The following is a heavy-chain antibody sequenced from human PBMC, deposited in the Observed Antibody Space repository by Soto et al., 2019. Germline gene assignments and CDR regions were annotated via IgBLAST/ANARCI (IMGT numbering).Heavy chain of an antibody. Sequence: PGGSLRLSCAASGFTFSNAWMNWVRQAPGKGLEWVGRIKSKTDGGTIDYAAPVKGRFTISRDDSKNTLYLQMNSLKTEDTAVYYCTTGITIFGVVPKSTDYYYYGMDVWGQGTTVTVSS. D-gene: IGHD3-3*01. CDR2: IKSKTDGGTI. CDR1: GFTFSNAW. J-gene: IGHJ6*02. CDR3: TTGITIFGVVPKSTDYYYYGMDV. V-gene: IGHV3-15*07.